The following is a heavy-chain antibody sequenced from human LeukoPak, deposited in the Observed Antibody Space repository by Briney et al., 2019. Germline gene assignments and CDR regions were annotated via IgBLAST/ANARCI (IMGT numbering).Heavy chain of an antibody. CDR2: LSGSGGST. Sequence: PGGSLRLSCAASGFTFGSYAMNWVRRAPGRGLEWVSTLSGSGGSTYYADAVKGRFTISRDNSKNTLYLQMTSLRAEDTAVYYCAKSRTVVIPLDYWGQGSLVTVSS. J-gene: IGHJ4*02. D-gene: IGHD4-23*01. CDR3: AKSRTVVIPLDY. V-gene: IGHV3-23*01. CDR1: GFTFGSYA.